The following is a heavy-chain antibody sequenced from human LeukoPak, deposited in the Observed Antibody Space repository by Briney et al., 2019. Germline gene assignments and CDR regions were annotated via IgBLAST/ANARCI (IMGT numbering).Heavy chain of an antibody. CDR2: ISGSGDYI. V-gene: IGHV3-21*01. CDR1: GFTLSTYN. CDR3: ARAQLNSGYFYYYYYMDV. Sequence: GGSLRLSCVASGFTLSTYNMNWVRLAPGKGLEWVSSISGSGDYIYYADSVKGRFSISRDNAENSLYLQMNSLRAEDTAVYYCARAQLNSGYFYYYYYMDVWGAGTTVTVSS. D-gene: IGHD3-22*01. J-gene: IGHJ6*03.